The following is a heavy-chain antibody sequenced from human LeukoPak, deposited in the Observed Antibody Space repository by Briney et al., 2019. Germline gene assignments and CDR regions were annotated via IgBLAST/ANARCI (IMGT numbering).Heavy chain of an antibody. CDR3: ARDHPTLSHYYYGMDV. V-gene: IGHV4-4*07. CDR1: GGSISSYY. J-gene: IGHJ6*02. Sequence: SETLSLTCTVSGGSISSYYWSWIRQPAGKGLEWIGRIYTGGSTNYNPSLKSRVTMSVDTSKNQFSLKLSSVTAADTAVYYCARDHPTLSHYYYGMDVWGQGTTVTVSS. CDR2: IYTGGST.